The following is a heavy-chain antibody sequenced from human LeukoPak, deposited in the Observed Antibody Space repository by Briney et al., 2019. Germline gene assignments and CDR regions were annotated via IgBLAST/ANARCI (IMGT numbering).Heavy chain of an antibody. V-gene: IGHV3-30*18. CDR2: ISYDGSNK. J-gene: IGHJ4*02. CDR3: AKDSSGYYNFDY. Sequence: PAGGSLRLSCAASGFTFSSYGMHWVRQAPGKGLEWVAVISYDGSNKYYADSVKGRFTISRDNSKNTLYLQMNSLRAEDTAVYYCAKDSSGYYNFDYWGQGTLVTVSS. D-gene: IGHD3-22*01. CDR1: GFTFSSYG.